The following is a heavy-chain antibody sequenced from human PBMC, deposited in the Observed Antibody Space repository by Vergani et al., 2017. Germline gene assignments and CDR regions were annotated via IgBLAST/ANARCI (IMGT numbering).Heavy chain of an antibody. Sequence: QVQLQESGPGLVKPSQTLSLTCTVSGGSISSGGYYWSWIRQHPGKGLEWIGYIYYSGSTYYNPSLKSRVTISVDTSKNQFSLKLSSVTAADTAVYYCAARRSGSSSVYFQHGGQGTRVTVSA. CDR3: AARRSGSSSVYFQH. CDR1: GGSISSGGYY. CDR2: IYYSGST. V-gene: IGHV4-31*03. J-gene: IGHJ1*01. D-gene: IGHD6-6*01.